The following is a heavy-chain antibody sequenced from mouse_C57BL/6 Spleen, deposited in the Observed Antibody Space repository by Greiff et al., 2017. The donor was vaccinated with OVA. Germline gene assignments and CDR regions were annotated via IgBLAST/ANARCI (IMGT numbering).Heavy chain of an antibody. CDR2: IYPRSGNT. CDR3: ANTVVAEGFAY. J-gene: IGHJ3*01. CDR1: GYTFTSYG. Sequence: QVQLQQSGAELARPGASVKLSCKASGYTFTSYGISWVKQRTGQGLEWIGEIYPRSGNTYYNEKFKGKATLTADKSSSTAYMELRSLTSEDSAVYFCANTVVAEGFAYWGQGTLVTVSA. D-gene: IGHD1-1*01. V-gene: IGHV1-81*01.